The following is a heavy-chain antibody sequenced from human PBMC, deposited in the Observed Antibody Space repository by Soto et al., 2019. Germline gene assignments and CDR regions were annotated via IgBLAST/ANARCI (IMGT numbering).Heavy chain of an antibody. V-gene: IGHV3-21*01. CDR1: GFTFSSYS. CDR2: ISSSSSYI. CDR3: ARDDGGATVTTTLDY. J-gene: IGHJ4*02. D-gene: IGHD4-17*01. Sequence: PGGSLRLSCAASGFTFSSYSMNWVRQAPGKGLEWVSSISSSSSYIYYADSVKGRFTISRDNAKNSLYLQMNSLRAEDTAVYYCARDDGGATVTTTLDYWGQGTLVTAPQ.